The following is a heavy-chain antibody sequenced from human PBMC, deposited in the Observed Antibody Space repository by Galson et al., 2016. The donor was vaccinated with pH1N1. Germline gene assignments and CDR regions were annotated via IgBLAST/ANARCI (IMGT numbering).Heavy chain of an antibody. CDR1: GYSFSSHW. CDR2: IYPGDSDT. V-gene: IGHV5-51*01. Sequence: QSGAEVKKPGESLKISCQGSGYSFSSHWIGWVRQMPGKGLEWMGIIYPGDSDTKYSPSFRGQVTFSADKSINTAYLQWSSLKASDTAMYFCARRSAVAGVDYWGQGTLVTVSS. CDR3: ARRSAVAGVDY. J-gene: IGHJ4*02. D-gene: IGHD6-19*01.